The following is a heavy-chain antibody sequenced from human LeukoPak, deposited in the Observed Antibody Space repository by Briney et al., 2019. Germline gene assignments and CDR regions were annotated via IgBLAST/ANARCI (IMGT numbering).Heavy chain of an antibody. J-gene: IGHJ4*02. V-gene: IGHV3-30-3*01. Sequence: PGRSLRLSCAASGFTFSTYTIHWVRQAPGKGLEWVALISYDGSSKYCANSVKGRFTISRDNSKNTLYLQMNSLRAEDTAVYYCARRDNWGLDYWGQGTLVTVSS. D-gene: IGHD7-27*01. CDR1: GFTFSTYT. CDR3: ARRDNWGLDY. CDR2: ISYDGSSK.